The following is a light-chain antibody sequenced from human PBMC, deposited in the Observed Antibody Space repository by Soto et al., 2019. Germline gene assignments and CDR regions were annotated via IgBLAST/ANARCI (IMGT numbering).Light chain of an antibody. CDR2: MIS. J-gene: IGKJ1*01. CDR3: LQATHFPWA. Sequence: DLVMTQTPLSSTVTLGQPASISCTSSQSLVHPDGNTYLSWLQQRPGQPPRLLILMISHRFSGVPDRFSGSGAGTEFTLKISRVEPEDVGIYYCLQATHFPWAFGQGTKVESK. CDR1: QSLVHPDGNTY. V-gene: IGKV2-24*01.